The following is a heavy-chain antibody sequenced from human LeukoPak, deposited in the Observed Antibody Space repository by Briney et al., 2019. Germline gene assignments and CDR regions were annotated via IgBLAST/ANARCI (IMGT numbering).Heavy chain of an antibody. CDR2: IYTSGST. CDR3: ARDGYYFNNYYYMDV. J-gene: IGHJ6*03. Sequence: SETLSLTCTVSGGSISSGSYYWSWIRQPAGKGLEWIGRIYTSGSTNYNPSLKSRVTISVDTSKNQFSLKLSSVTAADTAVYYCARDGYYFNNYYYMDVWGKGTTVTVSS. D-gene: IGHD2/OR15-2a*01. CDR1: GGSISSGSYY. V-gene: IGHV4-61*02.